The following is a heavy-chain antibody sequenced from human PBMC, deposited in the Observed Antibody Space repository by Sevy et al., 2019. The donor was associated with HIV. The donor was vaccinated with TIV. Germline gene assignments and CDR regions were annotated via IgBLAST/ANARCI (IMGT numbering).Heavy chain of an antibody. CDR1: GGSFSGYY. Sequence: ETLSLTCAVYGGSFSGYYWSWIRQPPGKGLEWVSSINAISSNIYYADSVKGRFTISRDNAENSLYLQMNSVRAEDTAVYYCARDLFSGGNAVYGYWGQGTLVTVSS. CDR3: ARDLFSGGNAVYGY. CDR2: INAISSNI. J-gene: IGHJ4*02. V-gene: IGHV3-21*01. D-gene: IGHD2-15*01.